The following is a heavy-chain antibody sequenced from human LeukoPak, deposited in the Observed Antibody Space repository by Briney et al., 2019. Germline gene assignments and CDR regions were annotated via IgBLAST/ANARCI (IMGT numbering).Heavy chain of an antibody. Sequence: GGSLRLSCAASGFTFSSYGMSWVRQAPGKGLEWVSTFTGGAGSTYYADSVKGRFTISRDNSKNTLYLQMNSLRAEDTAVYYCAKDLPAQRLSDSWGQGTLVSVSS. CDR1: GFTFSSYG. J-gene: IGHJ4*02. CDR2: FTGGAGST. D-gene: IGHD3-16*01. CDR3: AKDLPAQRLSDS. V-gene: IGHV3-23*01.